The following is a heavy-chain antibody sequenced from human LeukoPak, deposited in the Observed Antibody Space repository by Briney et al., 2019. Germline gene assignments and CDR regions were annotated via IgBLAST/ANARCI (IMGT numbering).Heavy chain of an antibody. J-gene: IGHJ4*02. V-gene: IGHV3-53*01. CDR3: ARGRPPGD. CDR1: GFTVSSNY. CDR2: IYGDSSR. D-gene: IGHD1-26*01. Sequence: GGSLRLSCAASGFTVSSNYLPWVRQAPGRGLEWVSYIYGDSSRNYADSVKGRLTISRDNSKNTLYLQMNSLRAEDTAVYFCARGRPPGDWGQGTLVTVSS.